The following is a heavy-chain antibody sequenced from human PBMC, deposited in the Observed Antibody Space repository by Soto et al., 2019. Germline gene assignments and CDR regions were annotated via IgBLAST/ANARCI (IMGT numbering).Heavy chain of an antibody. V-gene: IGHV4-30-4*01. Sequence: PSETLSLTCTVSGGSISSGDYYWSWIRQPPGKGLEWIGNIYYSGSTYYNPSLKSRVTISIDTSKNQFSLKLSYVTAADTAVYYCASRKSSPYFDYWGQGTLVTVSS. CDR2: IYYSGST. CDR3: ASRKSSPYFDY. J-gene: IGHJ4*02. CDR1: GGSISSGDYY. D-gene: IGHD3-10*01.